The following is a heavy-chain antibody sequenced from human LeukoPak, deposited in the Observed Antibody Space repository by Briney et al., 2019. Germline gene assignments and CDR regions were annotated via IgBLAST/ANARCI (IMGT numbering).Heavy chain of an antibody. CDR2: INYSGST. V-gene: IGHV4-59*01. CDR1: GDSISSSY. CDR3: ARESRVHYYMDV. D-gene: IGHD1-1*01. Sequence: SETLSLTCSVSGDSISSSYWSWIRQPPWKGLEWIGYINYSGSTNYNPSLKSRVTISVDTSKNQFSLKLSSVTAADTAVYYCARESRVHYYMDVWGKGTTVTVSS. J-gene: IGHJ6*03.